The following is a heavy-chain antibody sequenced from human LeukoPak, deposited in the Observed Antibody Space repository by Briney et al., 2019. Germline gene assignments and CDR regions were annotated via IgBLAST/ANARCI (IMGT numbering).Heavy chain of an antibody. CDR1: GFTLSSYN. CDR3: ARVLRFLEWLSYYYGMDV. D-gene: IGHD3-3*01. J-gene: IGHJ6*02. Sequence: GGSLRLSCAASGFTLSSYNMHWVRQTPGKGLEWVSYISSSGSTIYYADSVKGRFTISRDNAKNSLYLQMNSLRAEDTAVYYCARVLRFLEWLSYYYGMDVWGQGTTVTVSS. V-gene: IGHV3-48*04. CDR2: ISSSGSTI.